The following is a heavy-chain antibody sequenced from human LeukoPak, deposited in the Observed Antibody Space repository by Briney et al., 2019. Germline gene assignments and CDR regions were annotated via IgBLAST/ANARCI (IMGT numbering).Heavy chain of an antibody. CDR1: GFTFSSHV. V-gene: IGHV3-30*01. J-gene: IGHJ3*01. D-gene: IGHD1/OR15-1a*01. CDR3: ARDEGTVWNIKNYGFDV. Sequence: GGALRLSCAASGFTFSSHVMHWVCQAPGKGLEWLAVISKDGSSEFCADSVKGRFTISRDNSKNTMYLQMNSLRVEDTALYYCARDEGTVWNIKNYGFDVWGQGTVVTVSS. CDR2: ISKDGSSE.